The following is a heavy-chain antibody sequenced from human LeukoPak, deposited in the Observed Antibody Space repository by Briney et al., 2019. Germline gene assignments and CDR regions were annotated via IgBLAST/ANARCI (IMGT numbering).Heavy chain of an antibody. V-gene: IGHV4-34*01. CDR1: GGSFSGYY. D-gene: IGHD5-12*01. Sequence: SETLSLTCAVYGGSFSGYYWSWIRQPPGKGLEWIASVYSGGSAYYNPSLKSRVIISVDTSNNKFSLRLTSVTAADTAMYYCARHESGTGFDPWGQGTLVTVSS. CDR2: VYSGGSA. J-gene: IGHJ5*02. CDR3: ARHESGTGFDP.